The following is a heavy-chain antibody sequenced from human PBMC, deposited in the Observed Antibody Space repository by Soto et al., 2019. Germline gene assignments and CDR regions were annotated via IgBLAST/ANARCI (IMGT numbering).Heavy chain of an antibody. D-gene: IGHD6-13*01. V-gene: IGHV5-51*01. CDR3: ARRAAVAGRTYYYYNYMDV. CDR2: IYPGDSDT. CDR1: GYSFTSYW. Sequence: PGESLKISCKGSGYSFTSYWIGWVRQMPGKGLEWMGIIYPGDSDTRYSPSFEGQVNISADKSISTAYLQWSSLKASDTAVYYCARRAAVAGRTYYYYNYMDVWGKGTTVTVSS. J-gene: IGHJ6*03.